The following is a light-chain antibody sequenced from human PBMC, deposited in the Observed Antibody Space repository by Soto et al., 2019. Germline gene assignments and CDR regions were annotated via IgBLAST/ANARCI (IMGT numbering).Light chain of an antibody. CDR1: QSISSW. V-gene: IGKV1-5*03. CDR2: KAS. J-gene: IGKJ1*01. CDR3: QQYNSYSRT. Sequence: IHMTHSPSTLPASVLYRVTITFLASQSISSWLAWYQQKPGKAPKFLIYKASSLGSGVPSRFSGSGSGTEFTLTISSLQPDDFATYYCQQYNSYSRTFGQGTKVDIK.